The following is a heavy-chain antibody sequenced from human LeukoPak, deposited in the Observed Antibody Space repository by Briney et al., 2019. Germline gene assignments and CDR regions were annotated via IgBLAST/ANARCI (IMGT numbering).Heavy chain of an antibody. CDR2: IATDGRDK. J-gene: IGHJ4*02. CDR1: GFTFNNYG. V-gene: IGHV3-30*03. CDR3: ARDLTGVSY. D-gene: IGHD2-8*01. Sequence: PGGSLRLSCAASGFTFNNYGMHWVRQAPGKGLEWVAVIATDGRDKKYADSVKGRFTISRDNSKNSLYLQMNSLRAEDTAVYYCARDLTGVSYWGQGTLVTVSS.